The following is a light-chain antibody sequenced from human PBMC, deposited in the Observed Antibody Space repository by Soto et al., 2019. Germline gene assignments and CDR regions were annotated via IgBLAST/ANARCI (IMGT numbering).Light chain of an antibody. CDR1: QSISSW. J-gene: IGKJ5*01. V-gene: IGKV1-5*01. CDR3: QQYNSYPYT. CDR2: DAS. Sequence: DIQMTQSLSTLSVSLVDTGTIXSRASQSISSWLAWYQQKPGKAPKLLIYDASSLESGVPSRFSGSGSGTEFTLTISSLQPDDFATYYCQQYNSYPYTFGQGTRLEIK.